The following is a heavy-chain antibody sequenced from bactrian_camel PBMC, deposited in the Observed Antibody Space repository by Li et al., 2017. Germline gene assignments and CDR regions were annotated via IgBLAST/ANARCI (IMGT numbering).Heavy chain of an antibody. V-gene: IGHV3-2*01. D-gene: IGHD6*01. Sequence: HVQLVESGGGSVQPGGSLRLSCAASGLTFSVNYINWVRQAPGKGLEWVSRIQSSDGSTYYADSVKGRFTVSRDNAKNTLYLQMTNLTSADTALYYCATTFDGANRGQGTQVTVS. J-gene: IGHJ4*01. CDR2: IQSSDGST. CDR1: GLTFSVNY.